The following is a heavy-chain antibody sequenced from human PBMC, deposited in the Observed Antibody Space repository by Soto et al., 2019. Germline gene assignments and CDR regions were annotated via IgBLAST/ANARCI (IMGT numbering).Heavy chain of an antibody. Sequence: GASVKVSCKTSGYTFTAYYLHWVRQAPGQGLDWMGWIYPNSGATNYAQKFQGRVTMTTDTSIRTVYMELSRLRSDDTAVYYCARDSHYDILTGYSRNACDMWGQGTMVTVSS. CDR1: GYTFTAYY. J-gene: IGHJ3*02. CDR2: IYPNSGAT. D-gene: IGHD3-9*01. V-gene: IGHV1-2*02. CDR3: ARDSHYDILTGYSRNACDM.